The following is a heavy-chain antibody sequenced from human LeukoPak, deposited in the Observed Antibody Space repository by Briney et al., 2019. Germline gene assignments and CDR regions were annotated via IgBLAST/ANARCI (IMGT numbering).Heavy chain of an antibody. D-gene: IGHD5-18*01. CDR1: GFTFSSYS. J-gene: IGHJ4*02. Sequence: GGSLRLSCAASGFTFSSYSMNCVRQAPGKGLEWVSSISSSSCYIYYADSVKGRFTISRDNAKNSLYLQMNSLRAEDTAVYYCARDLPHPYSYGYEPVDWGQGTLVTVSS. V-gene: IGHV3-21*01. CDR2: ISSSSCYI. CDR3: ARDLPHPYSYGYEPVD.